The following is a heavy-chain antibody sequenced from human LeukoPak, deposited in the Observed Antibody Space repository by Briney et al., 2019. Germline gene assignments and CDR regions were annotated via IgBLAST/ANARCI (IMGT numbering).Heavy chain of an antibody. J-gene: IGHJ3*02. CDR1: GFTFSSYA. CDR2: IYSGGRT. V-gene: IGHV3-53*01. D-gene: IGHD3-10*01. Sequence: GGSLRLSCAASGFTFSSYALSWVRQAPGKGLEWVSVIYSGGRTYYADSVKGRFTISRDNSRNTLYLQMNSLRAEDTAVYYCARGLGRELDGAFDIWGQGTMVTVSS. CDR3: ARGLGRELDGAFDI.